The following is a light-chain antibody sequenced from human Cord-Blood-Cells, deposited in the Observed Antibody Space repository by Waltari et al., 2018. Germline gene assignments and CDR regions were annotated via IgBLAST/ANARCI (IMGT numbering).Light chain of an antibody. V-gene: IGKV1-5*03. CDR3: QQYNSYSRT. J-gene: IGKJ1*01. CDR2: KAS. Sequence: DIQMTQSPSTLSASVGARVTITCRASQRISSWLAWYQQKPGKAPKLLIYKASSLESGVPSRFSGSGSGTECTLTISSMQPDDFATYYCQQYNSYSRTFGQGTKVEIK. CDR1: QRISSW.